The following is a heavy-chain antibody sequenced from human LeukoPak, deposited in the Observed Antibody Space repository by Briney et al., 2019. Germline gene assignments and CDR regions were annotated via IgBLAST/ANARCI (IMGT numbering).Heavy chain of an antibody. CDR1: GFTFSSYW. CDR3: ARDTADDAFDI. Sequence: PGGSLRLSCAASGFTFSSYWMHWVRQAPGKGLVWVSRINSDGSTTSYADSVKGRFTISRDNARNTLYLQMNSLRAEDTAVYYCARDTADDAFDIWGQGTMVTVSS. V-gene: IGHV3-74*01. J-gene: IGHJ3*02. CDR2: INSDGSTT.